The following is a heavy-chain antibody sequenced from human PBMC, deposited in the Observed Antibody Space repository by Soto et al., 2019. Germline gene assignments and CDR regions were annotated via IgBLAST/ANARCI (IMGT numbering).Heavy chain of an antibody. CDR3: GRSRIAARPPGPQYYYYGMDV. Sequence: QVQLVQSGAEVKKPGSPVKVSCKASGGTFSSYAISWVRQAPGQGLEWMGGIIPIFGTANYAQKFQGRVTITADESTSTAYMELSSLRSEDTAVYYCGRSRIAARPPGPQYYYYGMDVWGQGTTVTVSS. CDR1: GGTFSSYA. V-gene: IGHV1-69*01. J-gene: IGHJ6*02. D-gene: IGHD6-6*01. CDR2: IIPIFGTA.